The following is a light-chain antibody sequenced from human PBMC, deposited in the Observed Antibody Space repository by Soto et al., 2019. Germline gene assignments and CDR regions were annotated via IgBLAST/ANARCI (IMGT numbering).Light chain of an antibody. J-gene: IGLJ1*01. CDR1: SSDVGGYNY. Sequence: QSALTQPASVSGSPGQSITISCTGTSSDVGGYNYVSWYQQHPGKAPKLMIYEVSNRPSGGSNRFSGSKSGNTASLNISGLQAEDEADYYCSSYTSSSTPYVFGTGTKLTVL. CDR3: SSYTSSSTPYV. CDR2: EVS. V-gene: IGLV2-14*01.